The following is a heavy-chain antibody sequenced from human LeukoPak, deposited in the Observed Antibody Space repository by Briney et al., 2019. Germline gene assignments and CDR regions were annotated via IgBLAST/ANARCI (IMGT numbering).Heavy chain of an antibody. J-gene: IGHJ6*03. CDR2: INPNSGDT. CDR3: ARGRRYYYYMDV. V-gene: IGHV1-2*02. Sequence: ASVKVSCKASGYTFTGYYMHWVRQAPGQGLEWMGWINPNSGDTNYAQKFQGRVTMTRDTSISTAYMELSRLRSDDTAVYYCARGRRYYYYMDVWGKGTTVTVSS. CDR1: GYTFTGYY.